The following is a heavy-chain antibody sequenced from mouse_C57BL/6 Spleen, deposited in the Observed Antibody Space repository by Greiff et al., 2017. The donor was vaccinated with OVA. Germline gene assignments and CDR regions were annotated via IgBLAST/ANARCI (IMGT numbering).Heavy chain of an antibody. D-gene: IGHD1-2*01. V-gene: IGHV1-55*01. Sequence: QVQLQQPGAELVKPGASVKMSCKASGYTFTSYWITWVKQRPGQGLEWIGDIYPGSGSTNYNERFKSKATLTVDTSSSTAYMQLSSLTSEDSAVYYCARLGDLAITGYFDVWGTGTTVTVSS. J-gene: IGHJ1*03. CDR2: IYPGSGST. CDR3: ARLGDLAITGYFDV. CDR1: GYTFTSYW.